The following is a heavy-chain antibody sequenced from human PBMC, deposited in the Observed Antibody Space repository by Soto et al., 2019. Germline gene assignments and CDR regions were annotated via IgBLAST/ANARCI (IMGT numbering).Heavy chain of an antibody. CDR3: AAELGFGKLSVV. D-gene: IGHD3-10*01. J-gene: IGHJ6*02. Sequence: QVQVVQSGVEVRRPGSSVKVSCKASGDTFKNCVISWVRQAPGQGLEWMGGIIPLFGTTDFAQRFQGRLTITTDESTPTAYMELSRLRSEDPATYSCAAELGFGKLSVVWGQGTTVIVSS. CDR2: IIPLFGTT. V-gene: IGHV1-69*01. CDR1: GDTFKNCV.